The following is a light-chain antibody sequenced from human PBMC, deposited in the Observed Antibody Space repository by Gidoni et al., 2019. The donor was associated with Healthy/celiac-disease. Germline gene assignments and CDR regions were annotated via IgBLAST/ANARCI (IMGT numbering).Light chain of an antibody. Sequence: YQQKPGQSPVLVIYQDSKRPSGITERFSGSNSGNTATLTISGTQAMDEADYYCQAWDSSVVFGGGTKLTVL. J-gene: IGLJ2*01. CDR3: QAWDSSVV. CDR2: QDS. V-gene: IGLV3-1*01.